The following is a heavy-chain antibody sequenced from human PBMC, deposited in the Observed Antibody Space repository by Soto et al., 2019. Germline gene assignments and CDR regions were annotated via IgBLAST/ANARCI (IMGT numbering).Heavy chain of an antibody. CDR1: GFTFSSYA. Sequence: EVQLVESGGGLVQPGGSLRLSCAASGFTFSSYAMHWVRQAPGKGLEYVSAISSNGGSTYYANSVKGRFTISRDNSKNTLYLQMGSLRAEDMAVYYCAREGGSYYFAYWGQGTLVTVSS. J-gene: IGHJ4*02. D-gene: IGHD1-26*01. CDR2: ISSNGGST. CDR3: AREGGSYYFAY. V-gene: IGHV3-64*01.